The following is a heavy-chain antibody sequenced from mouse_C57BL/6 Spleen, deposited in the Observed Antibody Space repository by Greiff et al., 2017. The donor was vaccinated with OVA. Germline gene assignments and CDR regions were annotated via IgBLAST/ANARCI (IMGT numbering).Heavy chain of an antibody. CDR1: GYSFTDYN. D-gene: IGHD1-1*01. V-gene: IGHV1-39*01. CDR2: INPNYGTT. Sequence: VQLKESGPELVKPGASVKISCKASGYSFTDYNMNWVKQSNGKSLEWIGVINPNYGTTSYNQKFKGKATLTVDQSSSTAYMQLNSLTSEDAAVYYGARGDYGSSYGYFDVWGTGTTVTVSS. J-gene: IGHJ1*03. CDR3: ARGDYGSSYGYFDV.